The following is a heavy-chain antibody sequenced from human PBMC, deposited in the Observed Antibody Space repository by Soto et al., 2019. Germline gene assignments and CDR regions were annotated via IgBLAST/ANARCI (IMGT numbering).Heavy chain of an antibody. V-gene: IGHV5-51*01. CDR2: IYPGDSDT. CDR1: GGSVTRSW. CDR3: ARRSSSSTSSYYYYYYMDV. J-gene: IGHJ6*03. D-gene: IGHD2-2*01. Sequence: GESVKISGEGCGGSVTRSWIGWVRQMHGKGLEWMGIIYPGDSDTRYSPSFQGQVTISADKSISTAYLQWSSLKASDTAMYYCARRSSSSTSSYYYYYYMDVWGKGTTVTVSS.